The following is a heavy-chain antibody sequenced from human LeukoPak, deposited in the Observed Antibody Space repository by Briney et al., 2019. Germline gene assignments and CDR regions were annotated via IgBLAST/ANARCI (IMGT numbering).Heavy chain of an antibody. D-gene: IGHD6-13*01. CDR3: ARGSLAAGFYYYYGMDV. V-gene: IGHV1-2*02. Sequence: ALVKVSCKASGYTFTGYYMHWVRQAPGQGLEWMGWINPNSGGTNYAQKFQGRVTMTRDTSISTAYMELSRLRSDDTAVYYCARGSLAAGFYYYYGMDVWGQGTTVTVSS. CDR2: INPNSGGT. J-gene: IGHJ6*02. CDR1: GYTFTGYY.